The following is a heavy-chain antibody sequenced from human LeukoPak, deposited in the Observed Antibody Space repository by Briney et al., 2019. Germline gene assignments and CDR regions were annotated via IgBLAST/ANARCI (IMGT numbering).Heavy chain of an antibody. CDR1: GYLFTGFY. Sequence: ASVKVSCKTSGYLFTGFYIHWVRQVPGQGLEWMGWMNPNSGDTKSAPKFQGRVAMTRVTSINTAYMEVTGLTPADTAIYYCGKRGGALSDWGQGTPVTVTS. D-gene: IGHD2-21*01. V-gene: IGHV1-2*02. CDR3: GKRGGALSD. CDR2: MNPNSGDT. J-gene: IGHJ4*02.